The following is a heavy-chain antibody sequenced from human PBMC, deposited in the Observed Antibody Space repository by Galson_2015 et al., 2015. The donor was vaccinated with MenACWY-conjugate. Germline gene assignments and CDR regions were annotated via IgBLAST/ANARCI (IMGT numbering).Heavy chain of an antibody. CDR1: GFTFSSYA. Sequence: SLRLSCAASGFTFSSYAMSWVCQAPGKGLEWVSSISTTGGTTYYADSVKGRFTISRDNSKNTMYLQMNSLEAGDTAVYYCAQGEGSRWFDPWGQGTLVIVSS. V-gene: IGHV3-23*01. J-gene: IGHJ5*02. CDR3: AQGEGSRWFDP. CDR2: ISTTGGTT. D-gene: IGHD3-10*01.